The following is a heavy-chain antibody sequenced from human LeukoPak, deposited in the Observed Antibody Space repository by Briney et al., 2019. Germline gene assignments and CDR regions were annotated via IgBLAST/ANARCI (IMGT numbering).Heavy chain of an antibody. CDR1: GFTFSSYS. J-gene: IGHJ6*02. V-gene: IGHV3-21*04. CDR3: ATTVTTSFFYYYGMDV. D-gene: IGHD4-11*01. CDR2: ISSSSSYI. Sequence: PGGSLRLSCAASGFTFSSYSMNWVRQAPGKGLEWVSSISSSSSYIYYADSVKGRFTISRDNAKNSLYLQMNSLRAEDTAVYYCATTVTTSFFYYYGMDVWGQGTTVTVSS.